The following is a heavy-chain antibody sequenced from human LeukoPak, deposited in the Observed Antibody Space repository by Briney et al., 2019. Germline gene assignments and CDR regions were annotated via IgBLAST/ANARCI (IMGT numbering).Heavy chain of an antibody. Sequence: GGSLRLSCAASGFTFSSYAMSWVRQAPGKGLEWVSAISGSGGSTYYADSVKGRFTISRDNSKNTLYLQMNSLRAEDTAVYYCAKDLSSWYWYYYGMDVWGQGTTVTVSS. CDR3: AKDLSSWYWYYYGMDV. J-gene: IGHJ6*02. CDR1: GFTFSSYA. D-gene: IGHD6-13*01. V-gene: IGHV3-23*01. CDR2: ISGSGGST.